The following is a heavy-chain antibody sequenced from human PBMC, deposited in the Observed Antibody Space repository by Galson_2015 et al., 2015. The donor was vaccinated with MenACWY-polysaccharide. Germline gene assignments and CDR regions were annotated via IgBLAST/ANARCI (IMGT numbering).Heavy chain of an antibody. J-gene: IGHJ5*02. CDR2: TYYRSKWYN. CDR3: ARHSSYTKYNWFDP. V-gene: IGHV6-1*01. Sequence: WVRQAPGQGLEWMGRTYYRSKWYNDYAVSVKSRITINPDTSKNQFSLQLNSVTPEDTAVYYCARHSSYTKYNWFDPWGQGTLVTVSS. D-gene: IGHD6-6*01.